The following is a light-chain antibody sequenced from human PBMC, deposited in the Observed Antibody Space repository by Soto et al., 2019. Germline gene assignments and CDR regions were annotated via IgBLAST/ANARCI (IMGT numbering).Light chain of an antibody. CDR3: QSFANGLGV. CDR2: SDN. Sequence: QSVLRRPPSVSGAQGQRVSISCTGSSSNIGAGYAVHWYQHLPGAAHKLLIYSDNSRPSGVPDRFSGSKSGTSASLAITGLRTEDEADYYCQSFANGLGVFGTEAEVAVL. J-gene: IGLJ1*01. CDR1: SSNIGAGYA. V-gene: IGLV1-40*01.